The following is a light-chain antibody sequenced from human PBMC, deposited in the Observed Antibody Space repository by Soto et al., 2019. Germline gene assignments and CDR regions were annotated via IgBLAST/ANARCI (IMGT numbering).Light chain of an antibody. CDR3: MHGTQWPWT. CDR1: QSLLHSDGNIY. CDR2: KVS. Sequence: DVVLTQSPLSLPVTLGQPASISCRSSQSLLHSDGNIYLNWFHQRPGQSPRRLIYKVSNRDSGVPDRFSGSGSGTDFTLKISRVEAEDVGLYYCMHGTQWPWTFGQGTKVDIK. V-gene: IGKV2-30*02. J-gene: IGKJ1*01.